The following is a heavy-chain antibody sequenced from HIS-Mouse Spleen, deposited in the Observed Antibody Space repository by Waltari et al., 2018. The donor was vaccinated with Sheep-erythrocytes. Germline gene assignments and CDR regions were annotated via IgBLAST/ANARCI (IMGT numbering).Heavy chain of an antibody. J-gene: IGHJ6*02. CDR2: ISSSSSTI. CDR3: AREPDYGMDV. V-gene: IGHV3-48*01. CDR1: GSTFSSYS. Sequence: EVQLVESGGGLVQPGGSLSRACAASGSTFSSYSMNWVRQAPGKGLEWVSYISSSSSTIYYADSVKGRFTISRDNAKNSLYLQMNSLRAEDTAVYYCAREPDYGMDVWGQGTTVTVSS.